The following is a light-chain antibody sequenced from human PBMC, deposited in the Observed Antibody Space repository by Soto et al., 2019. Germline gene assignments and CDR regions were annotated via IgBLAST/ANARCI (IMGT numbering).Light chain of an antibody. V-gene: IGKV3-15*01. CDR3: LQYNNLPPLT. CDR2: GAS. CDR1: QSVSNN. J-gene: IGKJ4*01. Sequence: ILMTQSPGTLSVSPGERATLSCRASQSVSNNLAWYQQKPGQAPRLLVYGASTRATGVPARFSGNGSGTEFTLTISSLESEDFAVYYCLQYNNLPPLTFGGGSKVEIK.